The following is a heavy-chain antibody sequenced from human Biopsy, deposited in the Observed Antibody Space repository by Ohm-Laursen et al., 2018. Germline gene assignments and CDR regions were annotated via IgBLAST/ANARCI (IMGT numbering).Heavy chain of an antibody. CDR2: IWYDGSDQ. CDR3: ARDRREHYQFDH. Sequence: SLRLSCTASGFTFNNYGMQWVRQAPGKGLEWVALIWYDGSDQYYADSVKGRFAISRDNSKNTVYLQMNSLRAEDTAVYYCARDRREHYQFDHWGQGTRVTVSS. D-gene: IGHD1-26*01. J-gene: IGHJ4*02. V-gene: IGHV3-33*08. CDR1: GFTFNNYG.